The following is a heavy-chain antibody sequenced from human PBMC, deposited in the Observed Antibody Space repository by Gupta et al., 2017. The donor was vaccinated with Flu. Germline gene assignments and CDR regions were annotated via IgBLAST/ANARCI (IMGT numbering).Heavy chain of an antibody. Sequence: EVQLVESGGGLVQPGGSLRLSCAASGFTFSRYWMTWVRQGPGKGLEWVANIKEDGTEENYVDSVKGRFTISRDNAIHSLYLQMHSLRVDDTAVYYCTRDDTSSRPDYWGQGTLVTVSS. CDR1: GFTFSRYW. CDR3: TRDDTSSRPDY. V-gene: IGHV3-7*01. CDR2: IKEDGTEE. J-gene: IGHJ4*02.